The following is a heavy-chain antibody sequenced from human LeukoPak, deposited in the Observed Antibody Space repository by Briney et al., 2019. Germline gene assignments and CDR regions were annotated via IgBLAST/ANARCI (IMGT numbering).Heavy chain of an antibody. CDR2: INPNSGGT. CDR3: ARDRLTPNWFDP. CDR1: GGTFSSYA. J-gene: IGHJ5*02. Sequence: ASVKVSCKASGGTFSSYAISWVRQAPGQGLEWMGWINPNSGGTTYAQKFQGRVTMTRDTSISTAYMELSRLRSDDTAVYYCARDRLTPNWFDPWGQGTLVTVSS. V-gene: IGHV1-2*02.